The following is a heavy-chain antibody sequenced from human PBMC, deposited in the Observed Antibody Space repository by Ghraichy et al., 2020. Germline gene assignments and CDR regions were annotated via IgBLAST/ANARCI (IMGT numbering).Heavy chain of an antibody. CDR1: GFPFSSYA. Sequence: GGSLRLSCSASGFPFSSYAMHWVRQAPGKGLEYVSAISSSGDKIYYADSVKGRFTISRDNPKNTLYLQMSSLRGDDTAVYYCCSSTYYTNWGQGTLVTVSS. J-gene: IGHJ4*02. CDR2: ISSSGDKI. D-gene: IGHD6-13*01. CDR3: CSSTYYTN. V-gene: IGHV3-64D*06.